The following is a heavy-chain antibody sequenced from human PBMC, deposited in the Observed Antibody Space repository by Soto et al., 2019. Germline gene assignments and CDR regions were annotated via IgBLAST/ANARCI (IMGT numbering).Heavy chain of an antibody. CDR2: IIPVFGTP. J-gene: IGHJ6*02. Sequence: QVQLVQSGAEVKKPGSSVKVSCKASGGSLSNYGISWVRQAPGQGLEWMGAIIPVFGTPNYAQKFQDRVTINADESTTTVYKEVRSLTSEDTAVYYCARGDATKIVVTTYYAMDVWGQGTTVTVSS. V-gene: IGHV1-69*12. D-gene: IGHD3-22*01. CDR3: ARGDATKIVVTTYYAMDV. CDR1: GGSLSNYG.